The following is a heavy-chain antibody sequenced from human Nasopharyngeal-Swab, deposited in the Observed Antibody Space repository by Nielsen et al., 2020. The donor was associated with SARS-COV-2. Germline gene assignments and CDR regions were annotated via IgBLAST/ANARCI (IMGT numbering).Heavy chain of an antibody. V-gene: IGHV3-30-3*01. Sequence: GESLKISCAASGFTFSSYAMHWVRQAPGKGLGWVAVISYDGSNKYYADSVKGRFTISRDNSKNTLYLQMNSLRAEDTAVYYCSRGYSGSYHSPFDYWGQGTLVTVSS. CDR1: GFTFSSYA. D-gene: IGHD1-26*01. CDR3: SRGYSGSYHSPFDY. CDR2: ISYDGSNK. J-gene: IGHJ4*02.